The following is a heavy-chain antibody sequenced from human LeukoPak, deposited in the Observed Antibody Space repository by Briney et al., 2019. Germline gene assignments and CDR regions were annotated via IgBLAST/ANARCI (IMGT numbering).Heavy chain of an antibody. CDR2: ISSNGGST. V-gene: IGHV3-64*01. CDR3: ARGPFRRYCSSTSCYLNNWFDP. CDR1: GFTFSSYA. Sequence: HPGGSLRLSCAASGFTFSSYAMHWVRQAPGKGLEYVSAISSNGGSTYYANSVKGRFTISRDNSKNTLYLQMGSLRAEDMAVYYCARGPFRRYCSSTSCYLNNWFDPWGQGTLVTVSS. J-gene: IGHJ5*02. D-gene: IGHD2-2*01.